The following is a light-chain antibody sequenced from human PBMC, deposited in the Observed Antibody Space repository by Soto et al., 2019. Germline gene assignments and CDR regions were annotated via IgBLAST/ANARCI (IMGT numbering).Light chain of an antibody. V-gene: IGKV1-39*01. J-gene: IGKJ2*01. CDR2: AAS. CDR1: QNIINY. Sequence: DIQMTQSPSSLSASVGDTVTITCRASQNIINYLNWYQQKPGKAPKLLIYAASSLQSGVPSRFSGSGSGTDFTLTISSLQPEDFATYFCQQNYGTPYTFGQGTVLEIK. CDR3: QQNYGTPYT.